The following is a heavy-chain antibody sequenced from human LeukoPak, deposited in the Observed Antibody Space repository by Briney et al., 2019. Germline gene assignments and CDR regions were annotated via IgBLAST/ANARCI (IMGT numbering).Heavy chain of an antibody. CDR2: ISSSGSTI. V-gene: IGHV3-48*04. CDR3: ARGYTNYGYVFDI. D-gene: IGHD4-11*01. CDR1: GFAFDIHG. Sequence: GGSLRLSCAASGFAFDIHGMNWVRQAPGKGLEWVSYISSSGSTIYYADSVKGRFTISRDNARNSLYLQMNNLRVEDTAVYYCARGYTNYGYVFDIWGQGTMVTVSS. J-gene: IGHJ3*02.